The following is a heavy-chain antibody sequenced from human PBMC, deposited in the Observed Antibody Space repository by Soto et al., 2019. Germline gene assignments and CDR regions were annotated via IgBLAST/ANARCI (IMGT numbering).Heavy chain of an antibody. CDR3: ARVDVDTDMRDY. CDR1: GYTFTGYY. D-gene: IGHD5-18*01. V-gene: IGHV1-2*02. J-gene: IGHJ4*02. Sequence: ASVKVSCKASGYTFTGYYMHWVRQAPGQGLEWMGWINPNSGGTNYAQKFQGRVTMIRDTSISTAYTELSRLRSDDTAVYYCARVDVDTDMRDYWGQGTLATVSS. CDR2: INPNSGGT.